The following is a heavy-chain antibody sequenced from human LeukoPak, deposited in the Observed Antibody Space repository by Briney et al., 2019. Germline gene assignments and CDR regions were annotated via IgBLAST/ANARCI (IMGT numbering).Heavy chain of an antibody. V-gene: IGHV1-18*01. J-gene: IGHJ4*02. CDR2: INTYNGNT. CDR3: ARTRAGDFWSGYYGIDY. CDR1: GYTFNSYV. D-gene: IGHD3-3*01. Sequence: ASVKVSCKASGYTFNSYVISWVRQAPGQGLEWMGWINTYNGNTNYAQKLQGRVTMTTDTSMSTAYMELRSLRSDDRAMYYCARTRAGDFWSGYYGIDYWGQGTLVTVSS.